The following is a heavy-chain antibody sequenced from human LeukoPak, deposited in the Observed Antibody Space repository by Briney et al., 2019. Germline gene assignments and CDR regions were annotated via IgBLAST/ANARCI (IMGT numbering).Heavy chain of an antibody. J-gene: IGHJ5*02. Sequence: SETLSLTCTVSGGSINTPNYYWGWIRQTPGKGLEWIGNIFYSGGTYYSPSLTSRVTISVDTSKNQFSLKLSSVTAADTAVYYCARGGYYGSGNDFRFDPWGQGTLVTVSS. CDR3: ARGGYYGSGNDFRFDP. D-gene: IGHD3-10*01. V-gene: IGHV4-39*07. CDR1: GGSINTPNYY. CDR2: IFYSGGT.